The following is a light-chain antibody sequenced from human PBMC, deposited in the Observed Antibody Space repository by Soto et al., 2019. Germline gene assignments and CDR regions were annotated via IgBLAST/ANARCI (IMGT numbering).Light chain of an antibody. CDR1: TGAVTSGQF. Sequence: QAVVTQEPSLTVSPGGTVTLTCGSSTGAVTSGQFPYWFQQKPGQAPRTLIYDTNNKYSWTPARFSGSLLGGKAALTLSGVQPEDEAEYYCLLSYSGARVFGGGTKLTVL. CDR2: DTN. CDR3: LLSYSGARV. V-gene: IGLV7-46*01. J-gene: IGLJ3*02.